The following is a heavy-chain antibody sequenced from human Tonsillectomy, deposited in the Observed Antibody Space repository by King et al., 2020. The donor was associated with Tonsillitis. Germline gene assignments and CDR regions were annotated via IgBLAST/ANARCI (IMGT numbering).Heavy chain of an antibody. CDR3: ASEAGVAATTY. V-gene: IGHV1-69*01. CDR1: GGTFSSYA. CDR2: IIPLFGTA. Sequence: LQLVQSGAEVKKPGASVKVSCKASGGTFSSYAISWVRQSPGQGFEWMGGIIPLFGTANYAQKFQGRVTITADESTSTAYMELSSLRSEDTAVYYCASEAGVAATTYWGQGTLVTVSS. D-gene: IGHD6-13*01. J-gene: IGHJ4*02.